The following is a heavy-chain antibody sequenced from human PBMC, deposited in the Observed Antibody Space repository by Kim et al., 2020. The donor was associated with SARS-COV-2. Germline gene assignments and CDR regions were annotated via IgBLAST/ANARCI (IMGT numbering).Heavy chain of an antibody. D-gene: IGHD2-2*01. CDR2: IYYSGST. J-gene: IGHJ5*02. Sequence: SETLSLTCTVSGGSISSSSYYWGWIRQPPGKGLEWIGSIYYSGSTYYNPSLKSRVTISVDTSKNQFSLKLSSVTAADTAVYYCARHIGYCRSTSCYDFRNWLFRTLTYWFDPWAQGTLVTVSS. CDR3: ARHIGYCRSTSCYDFRNWLFRTLTYWFDP. CDR1: GGSISSSSYY. V-gene: IGHV4-39*01.